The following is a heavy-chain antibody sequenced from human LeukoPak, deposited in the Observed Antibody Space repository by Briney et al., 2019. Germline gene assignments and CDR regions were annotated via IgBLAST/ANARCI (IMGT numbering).Heavy chain of an antibody. J-gene: IGHJ6*03. CDR2: IKQDESEK. V-gene: IGHV3-7*01. CDR1: GFTFSSYW. CDR3: AKDGWVRGADYYYYMDV. Sequence: PGGSLRLSCAASGFTFSSYWMSWVRQAPGKGLEWVANIKQDESEKYYVDSVKGRFSISRDNAKNSLYLQMNSLRAEDTAVYYCAKDGWVRGADYYYYMDVWGKGTTVTVSS. D-gene: IGHD3-10*01.